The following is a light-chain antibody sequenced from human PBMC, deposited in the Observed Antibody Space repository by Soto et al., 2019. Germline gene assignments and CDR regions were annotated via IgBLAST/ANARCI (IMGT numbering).Light chain of an antibody. V-gene: IGKV3-20*01. CDR2: GAS. J-gene: IGKJ1*01. Sequence: EIVLTQSPGTLSLSPGERATLSCRASQTVSTNFLAWYQQKPGQAPRPLIYGASSRATGTQDRFSGSGSGTDFTLTISRLEPEDFGVFFCQQYGNSPLTFGQGTKVEIK. CDR1: QTVSTNF. CDR3: QQYGNSPLT.